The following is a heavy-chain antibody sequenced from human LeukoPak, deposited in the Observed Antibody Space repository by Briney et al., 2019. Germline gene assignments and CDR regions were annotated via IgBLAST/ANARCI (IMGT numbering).Heavy chain of an antibody. Sequence: SGGSLRLSCAASGFTFSSFGMHWVRQAPGKGLEWVAVLSYDGSNNYYADSVKGRFTISRDNSKNTLYLQMNSLRAEDTAVYYCAKDAPTVTLYADYWGQGTLVTVSS. J-gene: IGHJ4*02. V-gene: IGHV3-30*18. CDR1: GFTFSSFG. CDR3: AKDAPTVTLYADY. CDR2: LSYDGSNN. D-gene: IGHD4-17*01.